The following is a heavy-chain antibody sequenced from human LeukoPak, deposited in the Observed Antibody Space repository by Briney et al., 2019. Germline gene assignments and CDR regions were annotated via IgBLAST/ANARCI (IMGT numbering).Heavy chain of an antibody. J-gene: IGHJ4*02. Sequence: GASLKISCKGSGYSFSNYWISWVRQMPGKGLEWMGIIFPGDSNTRYSPSFQGQVSISADKSISTAYLQWTSLKASDTAMYYCARGRSGYDSFDYWGQGTLVTVSS. CDR3: ARGRSGYDSFDY. CDR2: IFPGDSNT. CDR1: GYSFSNYW. D-gene: IGHD5-12*01. V-gene: IGHV5-51*01.